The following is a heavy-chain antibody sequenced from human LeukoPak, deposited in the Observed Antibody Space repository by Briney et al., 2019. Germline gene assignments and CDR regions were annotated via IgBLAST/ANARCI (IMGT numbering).Heavy chain of an antibody. CDR1: GASISDYF. CDR2: VSKTGST. D-gene: IGHD5-12*01. Sequence: SETLSLTCSVSGASISDYFWSWIRQAPGQTLEWIGYVSKTGSTNYNPSLRSRVTISKDTSRNLLSLRLTSATAADTAVYYCAKVGYSGHDSYFDYWGQGTLVTVSS. V-gene: IGHV4-59*01. CDR3: AKVGYSGHDSYFDY. J-gene: IGHJ4*02.